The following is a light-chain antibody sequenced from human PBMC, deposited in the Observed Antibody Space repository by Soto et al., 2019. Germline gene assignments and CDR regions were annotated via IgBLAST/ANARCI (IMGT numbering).Light chain of an antibody. Sequence: QSALTQPPSASGSPGQSVTISCTGTSSDVGGYNYVSWYQQHPGKPPKLMIYEVTQRPSGVPDRFSGSKSGNTASLTVSGLQAEDEADYYCSSFAGSNRVFGGGTKVTVL. J-gene: IGLJ3*02. CDR2: EVT. CDR3: SSFAGSNRV. V-gene: IGLV2-8*01. CDR1: SSDVGGYNY.